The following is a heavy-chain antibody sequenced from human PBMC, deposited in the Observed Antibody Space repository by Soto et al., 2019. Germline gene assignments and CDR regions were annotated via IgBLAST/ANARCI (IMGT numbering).Heavy chain of an antibody. J-gene: IGHJ4*02. CDR2: IAYDGSNK. CDR3: AKDRRTTVTAYFDY. Sequence: QVPLVESGGGVVPPGRSLRLSCAASGFPFSSYGMHWVRQAPGKGLEWVAVIAYDGSNKYYADSVKGRFTISRDNSKNTLYLQMNSLRAEDTAVYYCAKDRRTTVTAYFDYWGQGTLVTVSS. V-gene: IGHV3-30*18. D-gene: IGHD4-17*01. CDR1: GFPFSSYG.